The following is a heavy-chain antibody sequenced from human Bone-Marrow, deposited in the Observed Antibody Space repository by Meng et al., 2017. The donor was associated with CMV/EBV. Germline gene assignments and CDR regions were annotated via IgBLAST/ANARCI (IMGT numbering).Heavy chain of an antibody. Sequence: LRESGPGLVKPSETLSLTCTVSGGPISSNDYWGWIRQSPGKGLEWIGSLYYNGDTYYNPSLKSRVTLSVNTSKNQFSLKLNSVIAADTAVYYCAQRIYIDSYYFDSWGQGTLVTVSS. CDR3: AQRIYIDSYYFDS. V-gene: IGHV4-39*07. CDR2: LYYNGDT. CDR1: GGPISSNDY. J-gene: IGHJ4*02. D-gene: IGHD2/OR15-2a*01.